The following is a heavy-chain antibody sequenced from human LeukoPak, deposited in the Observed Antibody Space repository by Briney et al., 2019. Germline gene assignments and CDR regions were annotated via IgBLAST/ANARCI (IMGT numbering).Heavy chain of an antibody. V-gene: IGHV3-48*03. Sequence: GGSLRLSCAASGFTFSIYEMNWVRQAPGKGLEWVSYISSSGTTIYYADSVKGRFTISRDNAKNSLYLQMNSLRAEDTAVFYCARETDSTLFDYWGQGTLVTVSS. D-gene: IGHD2-2*01. J-gene: IGHJ4*02. CDR1: GFTFSIYE. CDR3: ARETDSTLFDY. CDR2: ISSSGTTI.